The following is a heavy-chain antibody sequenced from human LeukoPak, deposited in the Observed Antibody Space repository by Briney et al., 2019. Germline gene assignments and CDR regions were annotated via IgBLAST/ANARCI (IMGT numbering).Heavy chain of an antibody. CDR1: GGSFSGYY. D-gene: IGHD3-3*01. J-gene: IGHJ5*02. V-gene: IGHV4-34*01. Sequence: SETLSLTCAVYGGSFSGYYWSWIRQPPGKGLEWIGEINHSGSTNYNPSLESRVTISVDTSKNQFSLKLSSVTAADTAVYYCARGRAIFGVVIPSRGAWFDPWGQGTLVTVSS. CDR2: INHSGST. CDR3: ARGRAIFGVVIPSRGAWFDP.